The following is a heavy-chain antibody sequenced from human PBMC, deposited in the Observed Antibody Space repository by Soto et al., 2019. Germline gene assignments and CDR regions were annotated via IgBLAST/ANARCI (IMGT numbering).Heavy chain of an antibody. CDR3: ARDGVLFRAGFDS. Sequence: QIQLEESGGGLVKPGGSLRLSCTVSGFTFSNYYMAWIRQAPGKGLEWISYTSTSGTSTFYADSVKGRFTISRDNAMNSLFLQMNSLGVEDTAVYFCARDGVLFRAGFDSWGQGTLVTVAS. J-gene: IGHJ4*02. CDR2: TSTSGTST. D-gene: IGHD3-16*01. V-gene: IGHV3-11*01. CDR1: GFTFSNYY.